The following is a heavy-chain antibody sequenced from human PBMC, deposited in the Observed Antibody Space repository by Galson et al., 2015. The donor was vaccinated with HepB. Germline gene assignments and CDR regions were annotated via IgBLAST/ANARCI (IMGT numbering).Heavy chain of an antibody. V-gene: IGHV1-46*01. D-gene: IGHD6-13*01. CDR3: AREGAAAGMLGDY. J-gene: IGHJ4*02. CDR2: INPYDGST. Sequence: SVKVSCKASGYTFTSYWIHWVRQAPGQGLEWMGIINPYDGSTTYAQNFQGRVTMTRDTSTSTVHMDLRRLRSEDTAVYYCAREGAAAGMLGDYWGQGTLVTVSS. CDR1: GYTFTSYW.